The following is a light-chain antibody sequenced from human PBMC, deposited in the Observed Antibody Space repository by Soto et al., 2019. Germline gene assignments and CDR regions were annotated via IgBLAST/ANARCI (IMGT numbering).Light chain of an antibody. CDR3: QHYVTSPWT. CDR2: GAS. Sequence: IVLTQSPGTLSLSPEARSTLSCRASQSLSTNYLAWYQQKPGHVPRLLIYGASSRATGIPDRFSGSGSGTDFTLTITRLEPEDFAVYYCQHYVTSPWTFGQGTKVEIK. CDR1: QSLSTNY. V-gene: IGKV3-20*01. J-gene: IGKJ1*01.